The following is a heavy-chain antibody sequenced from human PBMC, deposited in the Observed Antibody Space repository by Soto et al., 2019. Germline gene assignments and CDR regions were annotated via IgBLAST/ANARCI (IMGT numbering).Heavy chain of an antibody. CDR1: GGSISSYY. CDR3: ARLSAYYYVYAFDL. CDR2: VYYSGNT. V-gene: IGHV4-59*01. D-gene: IGHD3-22*01. J-gene: IGHJ3*01. Sequence: KPSETLSLTCTVSGGSISSYYWSWIRQPPGKGLEWIGYVYYSGNTIYNPSLKSRVTISVDTSKNQFSLRLTSVTAADTAVYYCARLSAYYYVYAFDLWGQGTMVTVSS.